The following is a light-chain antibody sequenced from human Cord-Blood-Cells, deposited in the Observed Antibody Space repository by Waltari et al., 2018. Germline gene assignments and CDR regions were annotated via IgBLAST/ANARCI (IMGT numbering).Light chain of an antibody. CDR1: SSDVGGYNY. J-gene: IGLJ1*01. V-gene: IGLV2-14*01. CDR2: EVS. CDR3: SSYTSSSTLV. Sequence: QSALTQPASVSGPHEQSITISCTGTSSDVGGYNYVSWYQQHPGKAPKLMIYEVSNRPSGVSNRFSGSKSGNTASLTISGLQAGDEADYYCSSYTSSSTLVFGTRTKVTVL.